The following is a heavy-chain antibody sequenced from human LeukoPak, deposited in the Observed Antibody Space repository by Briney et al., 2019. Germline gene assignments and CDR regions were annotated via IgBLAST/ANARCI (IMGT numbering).Heavy chain of an antibody. CDR3: ARDILFYDILTGYYYYYGMDV. J-gene: IGHJ6*02. Sequence: ASVTVSCKASGYTFTSYAMHWVRQAPGQRLEWMGWINAGNGNTKYSQKFQGRVTITRDTSASTAYMELSSLRSEDTAVYYCARDILFYDILTGYYYYYGMDVWGQGTTVTVSS. V-gene: IGHV1-3*01. D-gene: IGHD3-9*01. CDR1: GYTFTSYA. CDR2: INAGNGNT.